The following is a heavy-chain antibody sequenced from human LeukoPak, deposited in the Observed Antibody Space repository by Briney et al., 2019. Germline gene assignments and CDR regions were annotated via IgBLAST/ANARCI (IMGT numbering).Heavy chain of an antibody. V-gene: IGHV4-61*02. D-gene: IGHD1-26*01. CDR2: IYTSGST. CDR3: ARDGGGSYYFDY. J-gene: IGHJ4*02. Sequence: PSETLSLTCTVSGGSISSGSYYWSWIRQPAGKGLEWIGRIYTSGSTNYNPSLKSRVTISVDTSKNQFSLKLSSVTAADTAVYYCARDGGGSYYFDYWGQGTLVTVSS. CDR1: GGSISSGSYY.